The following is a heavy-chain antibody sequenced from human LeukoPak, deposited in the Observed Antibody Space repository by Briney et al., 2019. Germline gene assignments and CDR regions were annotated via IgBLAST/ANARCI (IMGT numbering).Heavy chain of an antibody. CDR1: GFTFSSYA. CDR2: ISGSGGST. CDR3: AKDSSGWQRVH. V-gene: IGHV3-23*01. Sequence: GGSLRLSCAASGFTFSSYAMSSVRQAPGKGLECVSAISGSGGSTYYADSVKGRFTISTDNSKNTLYLQMNSLRAEDTAVYYCAKDSSGWQRVHWGQGTLVTVSS. D-gene: IGHD6-19*01. J-gene: IGHJ4*02.